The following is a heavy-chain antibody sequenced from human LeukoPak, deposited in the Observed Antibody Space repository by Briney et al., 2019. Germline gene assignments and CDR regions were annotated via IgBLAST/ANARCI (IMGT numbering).Heavy chain of an antibody. CDR2: TYYRSKWYN. J-gene: IGHJ4*02. CDR3: ARVFGYSWYFDF. CDR1: GDSVSGNSVG. D-gene: IGHD2-21*01. V-gene: IGHV6-1*01. Sequence: SQTLSLTCAISGDSVSGNSVGWNWIRQSPSRGPEWLGRTYYRSKWYNDYAVSVRSRITINPDTSKNQFSLQLNSVTPEDTAVYYCARVFGYSWYFDFWGQGTLVTVSS.